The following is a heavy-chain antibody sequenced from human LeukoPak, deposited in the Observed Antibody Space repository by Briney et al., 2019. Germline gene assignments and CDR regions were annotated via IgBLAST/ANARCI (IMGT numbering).Heavy chain of an antibody. Sequence: PGGSLRLSCAASGFTFSSYWMSWVRQAPGKGLEWVANIKQDGSEKYYVDSVKGRFTISRDNAKNSLYLQMNSLRAEDTAVYYCARERDSSGYSYWFDPWGQGTLVTVSS. V-gene: IGHV3-7*01. CDR1: GFTFSSYW. CDR3: ARERDSSGYSYWFDP. CDR2: IKQDGSEK. D-gene: IGHD3-22*01. J-gene: IGHJ5*02.